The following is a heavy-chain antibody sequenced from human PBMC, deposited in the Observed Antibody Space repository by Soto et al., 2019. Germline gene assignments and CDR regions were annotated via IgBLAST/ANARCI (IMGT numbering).Heavy chain of an antibody. D-gene: IGHD6-19*01. CDR3: AKDIGSRGAVAQRTDWFDP. V-gene: IGHV3-23*01. CDR2: ISGSGGST. CDR1: GFNFISYA. Sequence: GGSLRLSSAASGFNFISYAMSWVRQAPGKGLEWVSAISGSGGSTYYADSVKGRFTISRDNSKNTLYLQMNSLRAEDTAVYYCAKDIGSRGAVAQRTDWFDPWGQGTLVTVSS. J-gene: IGHJ5*02.